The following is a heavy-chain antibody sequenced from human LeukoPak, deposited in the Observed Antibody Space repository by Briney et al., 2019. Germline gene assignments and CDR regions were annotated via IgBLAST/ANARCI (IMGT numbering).Heavy chain of an antibody. D-gene: IGHD4-17*01. Sequence: PGGSLRLSCAASGFTFNSYAMSWVRQAPGKGLEWVLSISSSGGSTYYVDSVKGRFTISRDNSKNTLYLQMNSLRAEDTAVYYCAESPMTRVTTGGFDFWGQGALVTVSS. V-gene: IGHV3-23*01. J-gene: IGHJ4*02. CDR1: GFTFNSYA. CDR2: ISSSGGST. CDR3: AESPMTRVTTGGFDF.